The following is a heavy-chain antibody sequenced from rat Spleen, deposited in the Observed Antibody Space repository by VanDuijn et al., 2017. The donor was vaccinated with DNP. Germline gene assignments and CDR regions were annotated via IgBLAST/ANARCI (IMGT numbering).Heavy chain of an antibody. Sequence: EVQLQESGSGLVKPSQSLSLTCSVTGSSITSNYWGWIRKFPGNKMEYIGHISYSGSTNYNPSLKSRISITRDTSKNHFFLHLNSVTTEDTATYYCARWTRYFDYWGQGVMVTVFS. D-gene: IGHD1-7*01. J-gene: IGHJ2*01. V-gene: IGHV3-1*01. CDR2: ISYSGST. CDR3: ARWTRYFDY. CDR1: GSSITSNY.